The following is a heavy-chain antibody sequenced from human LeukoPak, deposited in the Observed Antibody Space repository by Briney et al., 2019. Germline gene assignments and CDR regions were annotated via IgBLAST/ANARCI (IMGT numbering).Heavy chain of an antibody. Sequence: GESLKISCKDSAYTFTNYWIGWVRQMPGKGLEWMEIIYPGDSDTRYSPSFQGQVTISADKSISTAYLQWSSLKASDTAMYYCARQTAADYWGQGTLVTVSS. D-gene: IGHD6-25*01. J-gene: IGHJ4*01. V-gene: IGHV5-51*01. CDR3: ARQTAADY. CDR1: AYTFTNYW. CDR2: IYPGDSDT.